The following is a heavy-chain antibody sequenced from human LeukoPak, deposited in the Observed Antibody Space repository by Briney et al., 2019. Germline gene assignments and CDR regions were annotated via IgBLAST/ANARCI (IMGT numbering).Heavy chain of an antibody. V-gene: IGHV4-31*03. CDR1: GGSISSGGYY. D-gene: IGHD1-7*01. J-gene: IGHJ3*02. Sequence: SETLSLTCTVSGGSISSGGYYWSWIRQHPGRGLEWIGYIYYSGSTYYNPSLKSRVTISVDTSKNQFSLKLSSVTAADTAVYYCARGKYGTRAFDIWSQGTMVIVSS. CDR2: IYYSGST. CDR3: ARGKYGTRAFDI.